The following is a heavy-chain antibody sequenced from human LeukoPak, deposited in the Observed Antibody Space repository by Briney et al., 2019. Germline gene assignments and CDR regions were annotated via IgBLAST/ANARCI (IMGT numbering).Heavy chain of an antibody. V-gene: IGHV1-2*02. CDR2: INRNSGGT. D-gene: IGHD6-19*01. J-gene: IGHJ4*02. Sequence: ASVKVSCEASGYTFTGYYMHWVRQAPGQGLEWMGWINRNSGGTNYAQKFQGRVTMTRDTSISTAYMELSRLRSDDTAVYYCARDQRVLREEAVAGTAYYWGQGTLVTVSS. CDR3: ARDQRVLREEAVAGTAYY. CDR1: GYTFTGYY.